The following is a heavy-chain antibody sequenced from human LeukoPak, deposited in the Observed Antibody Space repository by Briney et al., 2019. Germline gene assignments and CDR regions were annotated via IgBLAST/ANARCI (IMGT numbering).Heavy chain of an antibody. D-gene: IGHD2-21*02. CDR2: IYPGDSDT. Sequence: GESLKISCKGSGYSFTSYWIGLVRQMPGKGLEWMGIIYPGDSDTRYSPSFQGQVTISADKSISTAYLQWSSLKASDTAMYYCAREAYCGGDCYLDAFDIWGQGTMVTVSS. V-gene: IGHV5-51*01. CDR3: AREAYCGGDCYLDAFDI. J-gene: IGHJ3*02. CDR1: GYSFTSYW.